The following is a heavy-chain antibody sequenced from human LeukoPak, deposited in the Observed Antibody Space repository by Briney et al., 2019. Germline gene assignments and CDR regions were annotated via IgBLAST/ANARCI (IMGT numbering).Heavy chain of an antibody. CDR2: ISAYNGNT. CDR3: ARAKGYYDILTGYSPYYFDY. CDR1: GYTFTSYG. D-gene: IGHD3-9*01. V-gene: IGHV1-18*01. Sequence: GASVKVSCKASGYTFTSYGISWVRQAPGQGLEWMGWISAYNGNTNYAQKLQGRVTMTTDTSTSTAYMELRSLRSDDTAVYYCARAKGYYDILTGYSPYYFDYWGQGTLVTVSS. J-gene: IGHJ4*02.